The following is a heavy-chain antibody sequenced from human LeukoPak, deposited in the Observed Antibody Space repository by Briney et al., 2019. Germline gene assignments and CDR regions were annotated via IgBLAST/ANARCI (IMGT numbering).Heavy chain of an antibody. Sequence: GGSLRLSCAASGFTFDDYGMSWVRQAPGKGLEWVAVISYDGSNKYYADSVKGRFTISRDNSKNTLYLQMNSLRAEDTAVYYCARLPMDTMIVVGLDYWGQGTLVTVSS. V-gene: IGHV3-30*03. CDR2: ISYDGSNK. CDR3: ARLPMDTMIVVGLDY. CDR1: GFTFDDYG. D-gene: IGHD3-22*01. J-gene: IGHJ4*02.